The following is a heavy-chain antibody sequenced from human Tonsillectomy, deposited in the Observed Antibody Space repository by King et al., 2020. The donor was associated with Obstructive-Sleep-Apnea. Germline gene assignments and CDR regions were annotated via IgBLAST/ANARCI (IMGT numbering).Heavy chain of an antibody. CDR1: GFTFFDSW. V-gene: IGHV3-7*03. CDR3: ATSRTFDF. Sequence: VQLVESGGGLVQPGGSLRLSCVGSGFTFFDSWMSWVRQAPGKGLEWVADIKPDGSETYYVDSVKGRFTISRDNAKNSLYLQLNSLRVEDTAVYHCATSRTFDFWGQGTLVTVSS. J-gene: IGHJ4*02. CDR2: IKPDGSET.